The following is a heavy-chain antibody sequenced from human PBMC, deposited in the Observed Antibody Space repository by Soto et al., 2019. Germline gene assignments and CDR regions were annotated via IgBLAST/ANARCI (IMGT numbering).Heavy chain of an antibody. D-gene: IGHD5-12*01. J-gene: IGHJ6*02. Sequence: GGSLRLSCAASGFTFSSYVMYWVRQAPGKGLEWVAVMWYDGGNEYYADSVKGRFTISRDNSKNTLYLQMNSLRAEDTAVYYCARVIVATTYYHYGMDVWGQGTMVTVSS. CDR2: MWYDGGNE. CDR1: GFTFSSYV. CDR3: ARVIVATTYYHYGMDV. V-gene: IGHV3-33*01.